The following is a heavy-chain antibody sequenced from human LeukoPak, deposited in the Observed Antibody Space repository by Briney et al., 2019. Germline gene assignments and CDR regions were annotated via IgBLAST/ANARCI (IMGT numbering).Heavy chain of an antibody. CDR1: GYSFTSYW. V-gene: IGHV5-51*01. J-gene: IGHJ4*02. CDR2: IYPGDSDT. Sequence: GESLKISCKGSGYSFTSYWIAWVRQMPGKGLEWMGIIYPGDSDTRYSPSFQGQVTISAGRSISTAYLQWSSLKASDTTMYYCARQGSYFDYWAQGTLVTVSS. CDR3: ARQGSYFDY.